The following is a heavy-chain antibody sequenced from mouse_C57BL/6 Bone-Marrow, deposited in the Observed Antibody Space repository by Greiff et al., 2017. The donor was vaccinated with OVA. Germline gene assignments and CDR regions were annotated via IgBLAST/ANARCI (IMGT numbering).Heavy chain of an antibody. Sequence: EVKVEESGGGLVQPGGSLKLSCAASGFTFSDYYMYWVRQTPEKRLEWVAYISNGGGSTYYPDTVKGRFTISRDNAMNTLYLQMSRLKSEDTAMYYCARGDYDEEVYFDYWGQGTTLTVSS. CDR2: ISNGGGST. V-gene: IGHV5-12*01. D-gene: IGHD2-4*01. J-gene: IGHJ2*01. CDR3: ARGDYDEEVYFDY. CDR1: GFTFSDYY.